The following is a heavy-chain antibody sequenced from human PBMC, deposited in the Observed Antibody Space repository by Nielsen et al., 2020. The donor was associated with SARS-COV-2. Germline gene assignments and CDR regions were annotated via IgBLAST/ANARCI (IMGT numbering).Heavy chain of an antibody. J-gene: IGHJ6*02. D-gene: IGHD3-9*01. CDR2: ISYDGSNK. Sequence: GESLKISCAASGFTFSSYGMHWVRQAPGKGLEWVAVISYDGSNKYYADSVKGRFTISRDNSKNTLYLQMNSLRAEDTAVYYCAKDLDPYYYGMDVWGQGTTVTVSS. CDR3: AKDLDPYYYGMDV. V-gene: IGHV3-30*18. CDR1: GFTFSSYG.